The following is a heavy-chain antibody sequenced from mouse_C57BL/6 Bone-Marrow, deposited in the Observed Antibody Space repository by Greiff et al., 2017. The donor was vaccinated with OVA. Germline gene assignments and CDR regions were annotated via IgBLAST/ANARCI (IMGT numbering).Heavy chain of an antibody. V-gene: IGHV1-50*01. Sequence: QVQLQQPGAELVKPGASVKLSCKASGCTFTSYWMQWVKQRPGQGLEWIGEIDPSDSYTNYNQKFKGKATLTVDTSSSTAYMQLSSLTSEDSAVYYCARVRVAWFAYWGQGTLVTVSA. CDR3: ARVRVAWFAY. J-gene: IGHJ3*01. CDR2: IDPSDSYT. CDR1: GCTFTSYW.